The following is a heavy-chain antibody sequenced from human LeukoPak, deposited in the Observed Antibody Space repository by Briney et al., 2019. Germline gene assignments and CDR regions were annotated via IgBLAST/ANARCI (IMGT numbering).Heavy chain of an antibody. CDR1: GGSFSGYY. CDR2: INYSGST. J-gene: IGHJ3*02. Sequence: PSETLSLTCAVYGGSFSGYYWSWLRQPPGKGLEWIGDINYSGSTNYNPSLKSRVTISVDTSKNQFSLKLSSVTAADTAVYYCARGRRGIAAAGNNAIDIWGEGTMVTVSS. V-gene: IGHV4-34*01. D-gene: IGHD6-13*01. CDR3: ARGRRGIAAAGNNAIDI.